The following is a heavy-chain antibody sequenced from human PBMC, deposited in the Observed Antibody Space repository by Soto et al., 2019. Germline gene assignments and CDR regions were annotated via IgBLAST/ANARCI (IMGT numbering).Heavy chain of an antibody. CDR1: GFTFSSYW. D-gene: IGHD2-2*01. CDR3: ASAVGRYCSSTSCYFAGYYYGMDV. CDR2: INSDGSST. V-gene: IGHV3-74*01. J-gene: IGHJ6*02. Sequence: LRLSCAASGFTFSSYWMHWVRQAPGKGLVWVSRINSDGSSTSYADSVKGRFTISRDNAKSTLYLQMNSLRAEDTAVYYCASAVGRYCSSTSCYFAGYYYGMDVWGQGTTVTVSS.